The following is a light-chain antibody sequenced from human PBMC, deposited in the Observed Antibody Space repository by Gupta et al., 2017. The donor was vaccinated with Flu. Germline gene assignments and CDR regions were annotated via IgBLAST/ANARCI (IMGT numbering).Light chain of an antibody. CDR2: AAS. CDR1: QSVISSY. V-gene: IGKV3-20*01. Sequence: GTLPLSPGERATLSCRASQSVISSYLGWYQQKPGQAPRLLIYAASSRATGIPDRFSGSGSGTDFTLTISRLEPEDSAVYYCQPYGSSQYTFGQGTKLEIK. J-gene: IGKJ2*01. CDR3: QPYGSSQYT.